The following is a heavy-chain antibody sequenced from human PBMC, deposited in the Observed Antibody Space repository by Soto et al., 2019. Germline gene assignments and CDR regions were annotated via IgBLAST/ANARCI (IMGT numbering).Heavy chain of an antibody. D-gene: IGHD4-17*01. CDR2: IDPSDSYT. J-gene: IGHJ6*02. CDR3: ARPTDYGMDV. Sequence: GESLKISCKGSGYSFTSYWISWVGQLPGKGLEWMGRIDPSDSYTNYSPSFQGHVTISADKSISTAYLQWSSLKASDTAMYYCARPTDYGMDVWGQGTTVTVSS. V-gene: IGHV5-10-1*01. CDR1: GYSFTSYW.